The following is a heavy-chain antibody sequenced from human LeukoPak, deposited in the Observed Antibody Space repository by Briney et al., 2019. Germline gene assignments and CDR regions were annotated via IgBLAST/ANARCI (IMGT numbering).Heavy chain of an antibody. D-gene: IGHD5-12*01. V-gene: IGHV4-59*01. CDR1: GGSISSYY. CDR3: ARGGSGYDDAFDI. CDR2: IYYSGST. J-gene: IGHJ3*02. Sequence: SETLSLTCTVSGGSISSYYWSWIRQPPGRGLGGIGYIYYSGSTNYNPSLKSRVTISVDTSKNQFSLKLSSVTAADTAVYYCARGGSGYDDAFDIWGQGTMVTVSS.